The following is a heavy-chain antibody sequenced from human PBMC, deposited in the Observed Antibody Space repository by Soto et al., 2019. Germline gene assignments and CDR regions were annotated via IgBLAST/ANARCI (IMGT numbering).Heavy chain of an antibody. Sequence: QVQLVQSGAEVKEPGASVKVSCKASGYTFTTFGITWVRQSPGQGLEWMGWIAPYNGVTNYAQSFQDRFTMTTDTSTRTGYMELRRLRYDATAVYYWSAGITLVRGVMSYGMDVWGQGTTVTVSS. CDR1: GYTFTTFG. J-gene: IGHJ6*02. CDR2: IAPYNGVT. D-gene: IGHD3-10*01. CDR3: SAGITLVRGVMSYGMDV. V-gene: IGHV1-18*01.